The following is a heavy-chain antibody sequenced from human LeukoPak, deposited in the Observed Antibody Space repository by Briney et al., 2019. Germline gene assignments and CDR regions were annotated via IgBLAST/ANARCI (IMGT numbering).Heavy chain of an antibody. J-gene: IGHJ6*02. CDR1: GFTFSSYS. CDR2: ISFDGTNK. Sequence: GGSLRLSWAASGFTFSSYSMNWVRQAPGKGLEWWAVISFDGTNKYYTDSGKGRFTISRANSKNTVNLQLNSLRVEDTAVYYCTKDPYSSTSFYYYAMDVWVQGTPVAVSS. D-gene: IGHD6-13*01. V-gene: IGHV3-30*18. CDR3: TKDPYSSTSFYYYAMDV.